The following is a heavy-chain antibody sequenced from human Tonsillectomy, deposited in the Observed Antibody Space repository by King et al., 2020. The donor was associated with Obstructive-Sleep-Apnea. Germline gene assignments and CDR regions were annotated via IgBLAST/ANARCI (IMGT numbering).Heavy chain of an antibody. J-gene: IGHJ4*02. CDR3: ARGSYSSDWYPSGFDY. CDR1: GDSVSSNILT. D-gene: IGHD6-19*01. V-gene: IGHV6-1*01. CDR2: TYYRSKWDN. Sequence: VQLQESGPGLVKPSQTLSLTCDISGDSVSSNILTWNWIRQSPSRGLEWLGRTYYRSKWDNDYAVSVKGRITINPDTSKNQFSLQLSPVTPDDTAVYYWARGSYSSDWYPSGFDYWGQGTLVTVSS.